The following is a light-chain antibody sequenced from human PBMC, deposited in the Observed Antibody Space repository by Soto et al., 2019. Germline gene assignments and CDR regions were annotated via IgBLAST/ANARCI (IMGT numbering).Light chain of an antibody. CDR3: QKYETFSGT. V-gene: IGKV1-5*01. Sequence: DIRMTQCPSTLSASNGDTVTITCRASQSVSGWLAWYQQKPGEAPKLLIYDASALPRGVPSRFSGSGSGTKFTLTIASLQPDDFATYYCQKYETFSGTFGPGTKVDIK. CDR1: QSVSGW. J-gene: IGKJ1*01. CDR2: DAS.